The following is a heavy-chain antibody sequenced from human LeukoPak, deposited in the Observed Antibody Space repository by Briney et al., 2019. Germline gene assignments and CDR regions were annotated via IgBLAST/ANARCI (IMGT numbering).Heavy chain of an antibody. CDR3: ARDSDYDYYFDY. J-gene: IGHJ4*02. CDR2: IWYDGSDK. Sequence: PGGSLRLSCAASGFSFSSYGMHWVRQGPGKGLEWVAVIWYDGSDKYYVDSVKGRFTISRDNSKNTLYLQMNSLRAEDTAVYYCARDSDYDYYFDYWGQGTLVTVSS. CDR1: GFSFSSYG. D-gene: IGHD3-22*01. V-gene: IGHV3-33*01.